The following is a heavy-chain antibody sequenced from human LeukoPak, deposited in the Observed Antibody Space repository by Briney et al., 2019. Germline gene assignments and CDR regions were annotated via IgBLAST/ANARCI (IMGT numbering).Heavy chain of an antibody. V-gene: IGHV1-2*02. D-gene: IGHD3-22*01. CDR2: INPYSCGT. J-gene: IGHJ5*02. CDR1: GYTFTGYY. Sequence: ASVKVSCKASGYTFTGYYMHWVRQAPGHGLEWMGWINPYSCGTNYAQKFQGRVTMTRDTSISTAYMELSRLRSDDTAVYYCARTNVNYYDSSGYWAPVDWFDPWGQGTLVTVSS. CDR3: ARTNVNYYDSSGYWAPVDWFDP.